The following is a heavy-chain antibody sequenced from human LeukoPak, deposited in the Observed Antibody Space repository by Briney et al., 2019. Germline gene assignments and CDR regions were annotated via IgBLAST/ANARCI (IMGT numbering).Heavy chain of an antibody. D-gene: IGHD2-2*01. CDR1: GFTFSNYA. CDR3: AKDYCTGTNCYGDY. J-gene: IGHJ4*02. CDR2: VSAGGGDT. V-gene: IGHV3-23*01. Sequence: GGSLRLSCAASGFTFSNYAMTWVRQAPGKGLEWVSAVSAGGGDTYYADSVKGRFTISRDNSKSTLYLQMNSLRAEDTAVYYCAKDYCTGTNCYGDYWGQGTLVTVFS.